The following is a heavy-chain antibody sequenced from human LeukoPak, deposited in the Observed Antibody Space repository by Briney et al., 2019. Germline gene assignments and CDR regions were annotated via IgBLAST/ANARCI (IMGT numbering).Heavy chain of an antibody. CDR2: STHSGST. CDR3: ARGRTGAAALDF. Sequence: SETLSLTCAVYGESFSGHYWTWIRQPPGKGLEWIGESTHSGSTNYNPSLKSRVTISVDTSKNQFSLQLTSVTAADTAVYHCARGRTGAAALDFCGPGTLVTVSS. D-gene: IGHD2-2*01. V-gene: IGHV4-34*01. J-gene: IGHJ4*02. CDR1: GESFSGHY.